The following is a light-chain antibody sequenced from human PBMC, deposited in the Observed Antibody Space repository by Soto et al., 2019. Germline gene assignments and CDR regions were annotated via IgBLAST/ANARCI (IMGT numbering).Light chain of an antibody. Sequence: EIVLTQSPGTLSLSPGERATLSCRASQIVTSSYLAWYQQKPGQAPRLLIYGASRRATGIPDMFSGSGSGTDFTLTISRLEPEDFAVHHCQQYGDSPLNFGGGTKVDIK. CDR3: QQYGDSPLN. J-gene: IGKJ4*01. CDR2: GAS. V-gene: IGKV3-20*01. CDR1: QIVTSSY.